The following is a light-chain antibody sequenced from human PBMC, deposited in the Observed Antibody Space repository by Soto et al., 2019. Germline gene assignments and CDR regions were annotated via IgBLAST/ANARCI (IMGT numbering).Light chain of an antibody. Sequence: DFPITQSPATLSASVGDRVAITCRASQSISSWLAWYQQKPGKAPKLLIYDASSLESGVPSRFSGSGSGTEFTLTISSLQPDDFATYYCQQYNSYSTWTFGQGTKVDIK. CDR3: QQYNSYSTWT. J-gene: IGKJ1*01. CDR2: DAS. V-gene: IGKV1-5*01. CDR1: QSISSW.